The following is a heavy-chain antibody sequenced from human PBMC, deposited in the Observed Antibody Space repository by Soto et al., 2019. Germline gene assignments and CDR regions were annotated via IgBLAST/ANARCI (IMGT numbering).Heavy chain of an antibody. V-gene: IGHV1-3*01. J-gene: IGHJ4*02. CDR1: GYTFTSYA. CDR3: ASSSGYYYVSAEFDY. D-gene: IGHD3-22*01. CDR2: INAGNGNT. Sequence: EASVKVSCKASGYTFTSYAMHWVRQAPGQRLEWMGWINAGNGNTKYSQKFQGRVTITRDTSASTAYMELSSLRSEDTAVYYCASSSGYYYVSAEFDYWGQGTLVTVSS.